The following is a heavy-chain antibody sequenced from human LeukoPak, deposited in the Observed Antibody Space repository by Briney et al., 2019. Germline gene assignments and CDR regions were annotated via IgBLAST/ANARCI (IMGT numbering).Heavy chain of an antibody. V-gene: IGHV3-30*02. D-gene: IGHD3-16*02. CDR3: AKDIDDYVWGSYRPDY. CDR1: GFTFSSYG. J-gene: IGHJ4*02. Sequence: PGGSLRLSCAASGFTFSSYGMHWVRQAPGKGLEWVAFIRYDGSNKYYADSVKGRFTISRDNSKNTLYLQMNSLRAEDTVVYYCAKDIDDYVWGSYRPDYWGQGTLVTVSS. CDR2: IRYDGSNK.